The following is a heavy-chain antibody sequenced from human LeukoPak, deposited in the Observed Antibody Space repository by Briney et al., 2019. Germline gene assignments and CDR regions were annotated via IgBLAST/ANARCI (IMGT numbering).Heavy chain of an antibody. CDR2: INSHTGAT. J-gene: IGHJ4*02. CDR3: ARRSKDDILTGYYFDY. V-gene: IGHV1-2*02. Sequence: ASVKVSCKASGYTFTDYYLHWVRQSPGQGLEWMGWINSHTGATNYAQKFQGRVTITRDTSISTAYLQWSSLKASDTAMYYCARRSKDDILTGYYFDYWGQGTLVTVSS. D-gene: IGHD3-9*01. CDR1: GYTFTDYY.